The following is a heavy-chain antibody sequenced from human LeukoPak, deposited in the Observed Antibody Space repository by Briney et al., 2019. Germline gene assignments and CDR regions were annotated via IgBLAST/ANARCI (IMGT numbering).Heavy chain of an antibody. V-gene: IGHV3-33*06. CDR1: GFTFSSYG. CDR3: AKEGYYGSGSYYMDV. D-gene: IGHD3-10*01. CDR2: IWYDGSNK. Sequence: PGGSLRLSCAASGFTFSSYGMHWVRQAPGKGLEWVAVIWYDGSNKYYADSVKGRFTISRDNYKNTLYLQMNSLRAEDTAVYYCAKEGYYGSGSYYMDVWGKGTTVTVSS. J-gene: IGHJ6*03.